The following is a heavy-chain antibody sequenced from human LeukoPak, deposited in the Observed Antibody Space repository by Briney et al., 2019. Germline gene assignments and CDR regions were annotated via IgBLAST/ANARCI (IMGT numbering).Heavy chain of an antibody. D-gene: IGHD4-11*01. CDR2: IYYSGST. J-gene: IGHJ4*02. CDR1: GDSVSCGSYY. V-gene: IGHV4-61*01. CDR3: ARVLTTVFDY. Sequence: SETLSLTCTVSGDSVSCGSYYWSWIRQPPGRGLEWIGYIYYSGSTNYNPSLKSRVTISVDTSKNQFSLKLSSVTAADTAVYYCARVLTTVFDYWGQGTLVTVSS.